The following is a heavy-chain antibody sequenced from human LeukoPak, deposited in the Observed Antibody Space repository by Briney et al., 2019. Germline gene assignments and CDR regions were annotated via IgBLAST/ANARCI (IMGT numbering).Heavy chain of an antibody. J-gene: IGHJ3*02. V-gene: IGHV1-2*02. CDR2: INPNSGST. Sequence: ASVKVSCKASGYTFTGYYMHWVRQAPGQGLEWMGWINPNSGSTNYAQKLQGRVTMTTDTSTSTAYMELRSLRSDDTAVYYCAREGRTGAFDIWGQGTMVTVSS. CDR3: AREGRTGAFDI. CDR1: GYTFTGYY. D-gene: IGHD1-14*01.